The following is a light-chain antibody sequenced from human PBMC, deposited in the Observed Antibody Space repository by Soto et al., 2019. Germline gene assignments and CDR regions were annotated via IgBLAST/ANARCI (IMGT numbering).Light chain of an antibody. Sequence: QSVLTQPPSASGTPGQRVTISCSGGISNIGSNPVYWHQHLPGTAPKLLVYRNNQRPSGVPDRFSDSKSGTSAFLAISGLRSEDEADYYCAAWDDRLSAYVFCKGTKVTVL. CDR3: AAWDDRLSAYV. V-gene: IGLV1-47*01. J-gene: IGLJ1*01. CDR2: RNN. CDR1: ISNIGSNP.